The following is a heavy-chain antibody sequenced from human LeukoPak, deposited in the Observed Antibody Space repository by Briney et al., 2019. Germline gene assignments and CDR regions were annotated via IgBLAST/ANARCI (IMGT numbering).Heavy chain of an antibody. J-gene: IGHJ6*03. D-gene: IGHD5-18*01. CDR2: IIPIFGTA. Sequence: SVKVTCKASGGTFSSYAISWVRQAPGQGLEWMGGIIPIFGTANYAQKFQGRVTITADESTSTAYMELSSLRSEDTAVYYCARYSGYTAMVTLPSHTYYYYYMDVWGKGPRSPSP. V-gene: IGHV1-69*13. CDR1: GGTFSSYA. CDR3: ARYSGYTAMVTLPSHTYYYYYMDV.